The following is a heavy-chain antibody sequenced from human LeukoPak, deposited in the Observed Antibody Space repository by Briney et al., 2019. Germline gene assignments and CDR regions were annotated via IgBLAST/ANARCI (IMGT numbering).Heavy chain of an antibody. J-gene: IGHJ4*02. Sequence: PSETLSLTCTVSGDSITSYYWSWIRQSAEKGLEWIGRIYTTGTTNYNPSLMGRVTVSVDTSKNQFFLKLRSVTAADTAVYYCARDVGASNFDSWGQGVQVTVSS. D-gene: IGHD1-26*01. CDR2: IYTTGTT. CDR3: ARDVGASNFDS. CDR1: GDSITSYY. V-gene: IGHV4-4*07.